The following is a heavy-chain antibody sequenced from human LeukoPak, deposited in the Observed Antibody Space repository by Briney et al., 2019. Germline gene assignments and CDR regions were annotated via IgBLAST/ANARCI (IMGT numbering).Heavy chain of an antibody. D-gene: IGHD1-1*01. J-gene: IGHJ4*02. CDR1: GYTFTSYD. CDR3: GIEVAYLERRGDFDY. CDR2: INPSSGST. Sequence: GASVTVSCKASGYTFTSYDMDWVRQAPGQGLEWMGIINPSSGSTRYAQKFQGRVTMTRETSTRAGYMELRCMRSEVRALYYCGIEVAYLERRGDFDYWGQGTLVTVSS. V-gene: IGHV1-46*01.